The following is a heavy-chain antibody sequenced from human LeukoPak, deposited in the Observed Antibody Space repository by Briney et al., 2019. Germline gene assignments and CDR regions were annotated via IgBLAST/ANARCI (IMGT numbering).Heavy chain of an antibody. V-gene: IGHV1-69*13. CDR2: IIPIFGTA. J-gene: IGHJ4*02. CDR3: AREGRYCSGGSCYSTRPFDH. D-gene: IGHD2-15*01. Sequence: SVKVSCKASGGTFSSYAISWVRQAPGQGLEWMGGIIPIFGTANYAQKFQGRVTITADESTSTAYMELSSLRSEDTAVYYCAREGRYCSGGSCYSTRPFDHWGQGTLVTVSS. CDR1: GGTFSSYA.